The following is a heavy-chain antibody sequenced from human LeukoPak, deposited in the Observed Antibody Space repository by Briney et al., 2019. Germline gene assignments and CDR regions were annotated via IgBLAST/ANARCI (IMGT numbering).Heavy chain of an antibody. Sequence: SETLSLTCTVSGGSISTYYWSWIRQPAGKGLEWIRRMYISGETNYNPSLKSRVTVSLDTSKNHFSLKLNSVTAADTAVYFCASGIQGAGNNYWGQGILVTVSS. CDR1: GGSISTYY. J-gene: IGHJ4*02. CDR2: MYISGET. V-gene: IGHV4-4*07. CDR3: ASGIQGAGNNY. D-gene: IGHD6-19*01.